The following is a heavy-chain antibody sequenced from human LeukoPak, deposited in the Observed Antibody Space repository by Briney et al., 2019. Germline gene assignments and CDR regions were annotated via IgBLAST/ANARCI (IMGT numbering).Heavy chain of an antibody. Sequence: GESLKISCAASGFTFSSYEMNWVRQAPGKGMEWVSYISSSGSTIYYADSVKGRFTISRDNAKNSLYLQMNSLRAEDTAVYYCARLSTNRVRFLEWSPSILKQRFATTYYFDYWGQGTLVTVSS. CDR3: ARLSTNRVRFLEWSPSILKQRFATTYYFDY. CDR1: GFTFSSYE. D-gene: IGHD3-3*01. CDR2: ISSSGSTI. J-gene: IGHJ4*02. V-gene: IGHV3-48*03.